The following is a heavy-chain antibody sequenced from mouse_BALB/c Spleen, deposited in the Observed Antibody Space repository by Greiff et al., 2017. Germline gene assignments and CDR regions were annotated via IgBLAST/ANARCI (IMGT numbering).Heavy chain of an antibody. CDR1: GFAFSSYD. V-gene: IGHV5-6*03. J-gene: IGHJ2*01. CDR2: ISSGGSYT. CDR3: ARHSGSSYWDY. D-gene: IGHD1-1*01. Sequence: EVKLMESGGGLVKPGGSLKLSCAASGFAFSSYDMSWVRQTPEKRLEWVATISSGGSYTYYPDSVKGRFTISRDNAKNTLYLQMSSLKSEDTAMYYCARHSGSSYWDYWGQGTTLTVSS.